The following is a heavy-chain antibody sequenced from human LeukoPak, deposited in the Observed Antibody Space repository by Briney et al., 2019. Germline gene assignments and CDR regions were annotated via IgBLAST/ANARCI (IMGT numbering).Heavy chain of an antibody. J-gene: IGHJ4*02. CDR1: GGSISRTNW. Sequence: SETLSLTCDVSGGSISRTNWWSWVRQSPGQGLEWIGEISLSGRTNYNPSLQSRVTMSLDESKNQLSLDLASVTAADTAVYYCSRESGAFSPFGYWGQGTLVTVSS. V-gene: IGHV4-4*02. CDR2: ISLSGRT. CDR3: SRESGAFSPFGY. D-gene: IGHD1-26*01.